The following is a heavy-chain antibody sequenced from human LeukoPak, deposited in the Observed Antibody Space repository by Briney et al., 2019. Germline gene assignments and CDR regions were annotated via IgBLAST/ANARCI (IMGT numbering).Heavy chain of an antibody. J-gene: IGHJ5*02. Sequence: PQTLSLTCTLSSGSPSSYSSSWVRQPPGNGLEWSGYIYYSASINYNPSITSRVTISVDTSKHQSSLKPSSATAADTAVYYCARALTSGFDPWGQGTLVTVSS. V-gene: IGHV4-59*01. CDR3: ARALTSGFDP. CDR1: SGSPSSYS. CDR2: IYYSASI.